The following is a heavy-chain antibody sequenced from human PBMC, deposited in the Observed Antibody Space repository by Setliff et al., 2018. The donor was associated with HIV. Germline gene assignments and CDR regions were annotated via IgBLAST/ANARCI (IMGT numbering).Heavy chain of an antibody. CDR2: IGGHGSII. J-gene: IGHJ3*02. V-gene: IGHV3-48*03. CDR1: GLIFSSYE. Sequence: PGGSLRLSCAASGLIFSSYEMNWVRQAPGKGLEWISFIGGHGSIIHYADSVKGRFTISRDNAKSTVYLQMGSLSADDTAVYYCARGGFNHAFDIWGQGTMVTVSS. D-gene: IGHD2-15*01. CDR3: ARGGFNHAFDI.